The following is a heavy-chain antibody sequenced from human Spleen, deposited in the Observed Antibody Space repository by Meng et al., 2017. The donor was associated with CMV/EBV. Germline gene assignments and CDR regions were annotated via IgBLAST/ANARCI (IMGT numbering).Heavy chain of an antibody. CDR2: IYYSGST. Sequence: SETLSLTCTVSGGSISSGYYWSWIRQHPGKGLEWIGYIYYSGSTYYNPSLKSRVTISVDTSKNQFSLKLSSVTAADTAVYYCARVLRVYYDFWSGYPPPSYYYGMDVWGQGTTVTVSS. CDR1: GGSISSGYY. V-gene: IGHV4-31*03. CDR3: ARVLRVYYDFWSGYPPPSYYYGMDV. J-gene: IGHJ6*02. D-gene: IGHD3-3*01.